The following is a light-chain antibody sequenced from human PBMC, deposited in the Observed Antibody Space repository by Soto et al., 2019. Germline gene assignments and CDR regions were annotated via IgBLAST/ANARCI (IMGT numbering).Light chain of an antibody. V-gene: IGKV1-27*01. Sequence: DVQMTQSPSSLSAFVGDRVTITCRASQGIAPYLAWFQQKPWKVPKLLIYATSTLQSRVPSRFSGSGSGTDFTLTINSLQPEDVGAYYCQKYSSAPLTFGGGTKVESK. J-gene: IGKJ4*01. CDR3: QKYSSAPLT. CDR1: QGIAPY. CDR2: ATS.